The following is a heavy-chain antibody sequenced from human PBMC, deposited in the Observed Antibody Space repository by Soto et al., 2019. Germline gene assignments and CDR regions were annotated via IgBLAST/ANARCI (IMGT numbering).Heavy chain of an antibody. J-gene: IGHJ3*02. CDR3: ARDQNVLIVAANAFDI. CDR2: ISSSGSTI. CDR1: GFTFSDYY. V-gene: IGHV3-11*01. Sequence: QVQLVESGGGLVKPGGSLRLSCAASGFTFSDYYMSWIRQAPGKGLEWVSYISSSGSTIYYADSVKGRFTISRDNAKNSLYLQMNRLRAVDTAVYYCARDQNVLIVAANAFDIWVQGTMVTVSS. D-gene: IGHD5-12*01.